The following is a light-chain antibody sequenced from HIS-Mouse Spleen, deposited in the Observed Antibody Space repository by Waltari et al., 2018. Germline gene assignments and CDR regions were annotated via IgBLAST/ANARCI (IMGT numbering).Light chain of an antibody. Sequence: EIVMTQSPATLSVSPGERATLSCGASQSVSSNLAWYQQKPGQAPRLLIYGASTRATGIPARFSGSGSGTEFTLTISSMQSEDFAVYYCQQYNNWPYFGPGTKVDIK. V-gene: IGKV3-15*01. J-gene: IGKJ3*01. CDR3: QQYNNWPY. CDR2: GAS. CDR1: QSVSSN.